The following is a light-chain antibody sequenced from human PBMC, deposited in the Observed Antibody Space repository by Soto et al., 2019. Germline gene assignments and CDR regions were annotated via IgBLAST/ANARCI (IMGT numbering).Light chain of an antibody. CDR1: QRISSW. Sequence: DIQMTQSPSTLSASVGDRVTITCRASQRISSWLSWYQQKPGKAPKLLIYKASTLQSGVPSRFRGRVSGTKFTLSISRLQPEDSATSYCKQYNDNWTFVQRTKVE. V-gene: IGKV1-5*03. CDR3: KQYNDNWT. CDR2: KAS. J-gene: IGKJ1*01.